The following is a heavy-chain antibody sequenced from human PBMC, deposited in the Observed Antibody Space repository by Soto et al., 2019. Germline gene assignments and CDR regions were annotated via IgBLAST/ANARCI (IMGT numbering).Heavy chain of an antibody. D-gene: IGHD6-19*01. CDR3: ARGSVAGNPFYYGMDV. Sequence: QVQLVESGGGVVQPGRSLRLSCAASGFSFSSYAMHWVRQAPGKGLEWVAVISYDGRNKYYADSVKGRFTISRDNSKNTLYLQMNSLRGEDTAVYYCARGSVAGNPFYYGMDVWGQGTTVTVSS. CDR2: ISYDGRNK. V-gene: IGHV3-30*04. CDR1: GFSFSSYA. J-gene: IGHJ6*02.